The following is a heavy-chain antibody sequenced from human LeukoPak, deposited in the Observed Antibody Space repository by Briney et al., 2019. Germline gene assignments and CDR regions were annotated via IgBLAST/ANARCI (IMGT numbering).Heavy chain of an antibody. CDR2: IYTSGST. CDR1: GGSISSYY. V-gene: IGHV4-4*07. Sequence: SETLSLTCTVSGGSISSYYWSWIRQPAGKGLEWIGRIYTSGSTYYNPSLKSRVTISVDTSKNQFSLKLSSVTAADTAVYYCARHSSSYLIDYWGQGTLVTVSS. CDR3: ARHSSSYLIDY. J-gene: IGHJ4*02. D-gene: IGHD6-6*01.